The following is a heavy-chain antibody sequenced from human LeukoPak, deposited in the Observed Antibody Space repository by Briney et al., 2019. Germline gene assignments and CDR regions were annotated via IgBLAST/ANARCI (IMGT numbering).Heavy chain of an antibody. V-gene: IGHV1-3*01. CDR1: GYTFTSYA. Sequence: ASVKVSCKASGYTFTSYAMHWVRQAPGQRLEWMGWINAGNGNTKYSQKFQGRVTITRDTSASTAYMELSSLRSEDTAVYYCARDLYYDSSGYYGAFDIWGQGTMVTVSS. D-gene: IGHD3-22*01. J-gene: IGHJ3*02. CDR3: ARDLYYDSSGYYGAFDI. CDR2: INAGNGNT.